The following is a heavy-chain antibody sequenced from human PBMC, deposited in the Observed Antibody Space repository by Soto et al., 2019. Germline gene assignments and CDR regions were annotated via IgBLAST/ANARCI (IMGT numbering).Heavy chain of an antibody. D-gene: IGHD3-3*01. J-gene: IGHJ4*02. CDR2: VIPLFGTP. Sequence: SVKVSCKASGDTFTSYPFSWVRQAPGQGLEWMGGVIPLFGTPNYAQKFQGRLTITADKSTSTVYMEMSGLNSDDTAVYYCARNGVAGMDHWGQGTRVTVSS. V-gene: IGHV1-69*06. CDR1: GDTFTSYP. CDR3: ARNGVAGMDH.